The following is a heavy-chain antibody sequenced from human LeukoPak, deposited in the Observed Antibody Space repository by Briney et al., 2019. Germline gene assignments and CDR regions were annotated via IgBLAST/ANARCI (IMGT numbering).Heavy chain of an antibody. CDR1: GYSISSGYY. V-gene: IGHV4-38-2*01. D-gene: IGHD5-24*01. Sequence: PSETLSLTCAVSGYSISSGYYWGWIRQPPGKGLEWVGSIYHSGSTYYNPSLKSRVTISVDTSKNQFSLKLSSVTAADTAVYYCARRGGGDGYNFDYWGQGTLVTVSS. J-gene: IGHJ4*02. CDR3: ARRGGGDGYNFDY. CDR2: IYHSGST.